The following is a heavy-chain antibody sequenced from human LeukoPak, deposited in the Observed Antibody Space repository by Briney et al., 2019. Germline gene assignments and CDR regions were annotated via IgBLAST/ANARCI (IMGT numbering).Heavy chain of an antibody. V-gene: IGHV3-66*02. CDR1: GFTVSSNY. D-gene: IGHD3-3*01. J-gene: IGHJ6*03. CDR3: ARGRGSDFWSGYSLMDV. Sequence: GGSLRLSCAASGFTVSSNYMTWVRQAPGKGLECVSVIYSGGSTYYADSVKGRFTISRDNSKNTLNLQMNSLGAEDTAVYYCARGRGSDFWSGYSLMDVWGKGTTVTVSS. CDR2: IYSGGST.